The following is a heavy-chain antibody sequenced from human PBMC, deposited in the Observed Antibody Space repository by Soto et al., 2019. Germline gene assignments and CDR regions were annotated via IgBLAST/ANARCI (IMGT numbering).Heavy chain of an antibody. V-gene: IGHV4-31*03. CDR1: GASISSGGHY. Sequence: QVQLQESGPGLVKSSQTLSLSCTVSGASISSGGHYWTWIRQHPGKGLEWIGYIYDTGITYYNPSLTSRISISLVSSKNQFSLKMGYVTAAGTASDYCARLGGSSYGPLDYWGLGTVVTVCS. D-gene: IGHD1-26*01. CDR2: IYDTGIT. J-gene: IGHJ4*02. CDR3: ARLGGSSYGPLDY.